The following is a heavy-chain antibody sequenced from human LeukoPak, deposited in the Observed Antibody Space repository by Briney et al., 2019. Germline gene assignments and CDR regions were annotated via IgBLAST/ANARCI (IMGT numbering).Heavy chain of an antibody. CDR2: IVVGSGNT. CDR3: AAPYYYGSGSYSPYFYYGMDV. V-gene: IGHV1-58*01. J-gene: IGHJ6*02. CDR1: GVTFTTSA. Sequence: ASVKVSCKASGVTFTTSAVQWVRQARGQRLEWIGWIVVGSGNTNYAQKFQDRVTITRDMSTSTAYMELSSLRSEDTAVYYCAAPYYYGSGSYSPYFYYGMDVWGQGTTVTVSS. D-gene: IGHD3-10*01.